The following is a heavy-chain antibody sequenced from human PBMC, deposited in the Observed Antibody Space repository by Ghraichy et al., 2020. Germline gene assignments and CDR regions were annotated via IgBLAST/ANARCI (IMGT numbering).Heavy chain of an antibody. CDR2: ISSSGSTI. J-gene: IGHJ6*02. CDR3: ASLTPPDSSGYYYYYGMDV. V-gene: IGHV3-48*03. CDR1: GFTFSSYE. Sequence: GESLNISCAASGFTFSSYEMNWVRQAPGKGLEWVSYISSSGSTIYYADSVKGRFTISRDNAKNSLYLQMNSLRAEDTAVYYCASLTPPDSSGYYYYYGMDVWGQGTTVTVSS. D-gene: IGHD3-22*01.